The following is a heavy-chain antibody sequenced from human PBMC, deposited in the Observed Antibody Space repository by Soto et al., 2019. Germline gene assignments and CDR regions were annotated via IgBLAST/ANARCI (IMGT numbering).Heavy chain of an antibody. J-gene: IGHJ6*02. CDR3: ARDGSTSWYSYDYHGMDV. CDR2: INQDGSEK. V-gene: IGHV3-7*05. D-gene: IGHD5-18*01. Sequence: EVQLVESGGGLVQPGGSLRLSCGASGFTFRTYWLSWVRQVPGKGLEWVANINQDGSEKNYVDSVKGRFTISRDNAKNSLYLQMSSLRAEDTALYYCARDGSTSWYSYDYHGMDVWGQGTTVTVS. CDR1: GFTFRTYW.